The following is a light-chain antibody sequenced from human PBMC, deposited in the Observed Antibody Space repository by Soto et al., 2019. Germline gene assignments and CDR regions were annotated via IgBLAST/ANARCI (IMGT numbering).Light chain of an antibody. V-gene: IGLV2-8*01. CDR2: EVN. CDR1: SSDVGAYND. Sequence: QSALTQPPSASGSPGQSVTISCTGTSSDVGAYNDVSWYQQYPGKAPKLMIYEVNKRPSGVPDRFSGSKSGKTASLTVSGLQPEDDADYHCTSYAGSIIWVFGGGTKVTVL. J-gene: IGLJ3*02. CDR3: TSYAGSIIWV.